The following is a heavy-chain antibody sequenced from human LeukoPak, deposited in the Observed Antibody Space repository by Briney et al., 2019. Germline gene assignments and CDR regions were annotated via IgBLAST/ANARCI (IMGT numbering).Heavy chain of an antibody. Sequence: QPGGSLRLSCAASGFTFSSYAISWVRQAPGKGLEWVSAISGSGGSTYYADSVKGRFTISRDNSKNTLYLQMNSLRAEDTAIYYCAKRIAAAGPYFDYLGQGTLVTVSS. CDR2: ISGSGGST. CDR3: AKRIAAAGPYFDY. V-gene: IGHV3-23*01. J-gene: IGHJ4*02. D-gene: IGHD6-13*01. CDR1: GFTFSSYA.